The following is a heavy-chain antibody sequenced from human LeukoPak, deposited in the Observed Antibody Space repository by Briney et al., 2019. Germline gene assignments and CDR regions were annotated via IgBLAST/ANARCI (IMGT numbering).Heavy chain of an antibody. CDR3: ARTPVRYLSSAGYMDV. Sequence: GGSLRLSCAASGFTFSDYYMSWIRQAPGKGLEWVSYISSSGSTIYYADSVKGRFTISRDNAKNSLYLQVNSLRAEDTAVYYCARTPVRYLSSAGYMDVWGKGTTVTVSS. CDR1: GFTFSDYY. J-gene: IGHJ6*03. V-gene: IGHV3-11*04. CDR2: ISSSGSTI. D-gene: IGHD6-25*01.